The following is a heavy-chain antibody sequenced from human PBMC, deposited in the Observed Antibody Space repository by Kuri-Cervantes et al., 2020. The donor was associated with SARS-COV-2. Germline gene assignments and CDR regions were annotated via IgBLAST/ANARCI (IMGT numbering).Heavy chain of an antibody. V-gene: IGHV4-4*07. Sequence: GSLRLSCAVSGYSISSGYYWSWIRQPAGKGLEWIGRIYTSGSTNYNPSLKSRVTMSVDTSKNQFSLKLSSVTAADTAVYYCARVTTIFRDAFDIWGQGTMVTVSS. CDR1: GYSISSGYY. J-gene: IGHJ3*02. D-gene: IGHD3-3*01. CDR2: IYTSGST. CDR3: ARVTTIFRDAFDI.